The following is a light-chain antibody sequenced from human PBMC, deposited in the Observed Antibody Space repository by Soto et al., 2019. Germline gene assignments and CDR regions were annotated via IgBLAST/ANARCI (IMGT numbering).Light chain of an antibody. Sequence: EIVMTQSPATLSVSPGERATLSCRASQSVSSNLAWYQQKPGQTPKLLIYVASTRATAIPARFSGSGSGTEFTLTISSLQSEVFAVYYCQQYNVWPLTFGGGTKVEFK. CDR3: QQYNVWPLT. J-gene: IGKJ4*01. CDR2: VAS. CDR1: QSVSSN. V-gene: IGKV3-15*01.